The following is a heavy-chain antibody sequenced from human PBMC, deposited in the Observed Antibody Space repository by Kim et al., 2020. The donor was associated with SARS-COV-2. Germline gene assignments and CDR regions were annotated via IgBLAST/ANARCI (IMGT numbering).Heavy chain of an antibody. V-gene: IGHV4-34*01. J-gene: IGHJ1*01. CDR2: INHSGST. Sequence: SETLSLTCAVYGGSFSGYYWSWIRQPPGKGLEWIGEINHSGSTNYNPSLKSRVTISVDTSKNQFSLKLSSVTAADTAVYYCARAKYSYVLQHWGQGTLVTVSS. CDR3: ARAKYSYVLQH. D-gene: IGHD5-18*01. CDR1: GGSFSGYY.